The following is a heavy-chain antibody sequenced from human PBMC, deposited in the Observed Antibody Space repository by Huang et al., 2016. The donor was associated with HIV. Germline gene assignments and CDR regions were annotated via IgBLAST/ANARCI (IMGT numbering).Heavy chain of an antibody. D-gene: IGHD2-15*01. V-gene: IGHV3-48*04. J-gene: IGHJ4*02. CDR2: MRSSSNAK. CDR1: GFTFGDFN. CDR3: ARESCSGGTCYLFDF. Sequence: EVQLVESGGGLVQPGTSLRLSCAASGFTFGDFNMNLVCQALGKRLEWISYMRSSSNAKLYADSVKGRVTISRDNARNSLYLQLKSLRVEDTAVYYCARESCSGGTCYLFDFWGQGVLVTVSS.